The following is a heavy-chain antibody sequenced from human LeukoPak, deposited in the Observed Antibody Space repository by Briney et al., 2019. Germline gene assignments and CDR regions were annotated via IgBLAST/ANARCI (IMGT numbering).Heavy chain of an antibody. CDR1: GGSFTGSY. CDR2: ISHSGST. CDR3: SRFAVWSPAPPFAY. J-gene: IGHJ4*02. D-gene: IGHD1-1*01. Sequence: SETPSLTCAVYGGSFTGSYGAWIRQPPGKGLEWIGEISHSGSTNYNPSLKSRVTISMDTSKKQVSLNLTSVTAADTAVYYCSRFAVWSPAPPFAYWGQGTLVSVSS. V-gene: IGHV4-34*01.